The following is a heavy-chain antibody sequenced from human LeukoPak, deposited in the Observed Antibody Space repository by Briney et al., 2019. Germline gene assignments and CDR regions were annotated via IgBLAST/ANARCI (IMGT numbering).Heavy chain of an antibody. CDR1: GGSISSYY. D-gene: IGHD5-24*01. Sequence: SSETLSLTCTVSGGSISSYYWSWIRQPAGKGLEWIGRIYTSGSTNYNPSLKSRVTMSVDTSKNQFSLKLSSVTAADTAVYYCARGAGAGYNLQPFDYWGQGTLVTVSS. CDR2: IYTSGST. J-gene: IGHJ4*02. CDR3: ARGAGAGYNLQPFDY. V-gene: IGHV4-4*07.